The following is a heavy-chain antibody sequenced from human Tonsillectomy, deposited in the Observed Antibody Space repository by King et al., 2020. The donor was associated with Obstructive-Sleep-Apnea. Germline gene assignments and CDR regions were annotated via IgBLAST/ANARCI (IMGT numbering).Heavy chain of an antibody. D-gene: IGHD6-19*01. CDR2: IYHSGST. CDR1: VGSISSSNW. J-gene: IGHJ4*02. V-gene: IGHV4-4*02. Sequence: QLQESGPGLVKPSGTLSLTCAGSVGSISSSNWWSWVRQPPGKGLEWIGEIYHSGSTNYNPSLKGRVTISVEKSKNQFSLKLSSVTASGPAVYYCAGVHGKGIAVAGKVFDYWGQGTLVTVSS. CDR3: AGVHGKGIAVAGKVFDY.